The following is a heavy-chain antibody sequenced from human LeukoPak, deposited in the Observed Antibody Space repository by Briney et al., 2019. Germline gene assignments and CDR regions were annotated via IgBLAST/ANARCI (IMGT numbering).Heavy chain of an antibody. V-gene: IGHV3-30*02. CDR2: IWYDESNK. J-gene: IGHJ4*02. CDR1: GFSFSDYG. Sequence: GGSLRLSCAASGFSFSDYGMHWVRQAPGKGLEWVAVIWYDESNKDYADSVKGRFTISRDNSKNTLYLQMNSLRAEDTAVYYCAKTNRYMADYWGQGTLVTVSS. CDR3: AKTNRYMADY. D-gene: IGHD1-14*01.